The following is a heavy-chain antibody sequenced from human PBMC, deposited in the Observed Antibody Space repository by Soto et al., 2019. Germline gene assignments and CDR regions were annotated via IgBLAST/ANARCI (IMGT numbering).Heavy chain of an antibody. J-gene: IGHJ6*04. CDR1: GFTFSSHW. Sequence: EVQLVESGGGSVQPGGSLRLSCAASGFTFSSHWMHWVRQAPGKGLVWVSRVNNDGSITNYADSVRGRFSISRDNAKNTLYLQMSSLRAEDTAVYYCTRAGPATCTSNSCFAYSPDVWGKGTTVTVSS. CDR2: VNNDGSIT. CDR3: TRAGPATCTSNSCFAYSPDV. D-gene: IGHD2-2*01. V-gene: IGHV3-74*01.